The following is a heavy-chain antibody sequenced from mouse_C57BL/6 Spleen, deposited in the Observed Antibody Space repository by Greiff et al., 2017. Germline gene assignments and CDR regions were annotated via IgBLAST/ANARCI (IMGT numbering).Heavy chain of an antibody. D-gene: IGHD4-1*01. CDR1: GYTFTSYW. CDR2: IHPNSGST. V-gene: IGHV1-64*01. J-gene: IGHJ3*01. CDR3: AREELGLFAY. Sequence: QVQLQQPGAELVKPGASVKLSRKASGYTFTSYWMHWVKQRPGQGLEWIGMIHPNSGSTNYNEKFKSKATLTVDKSSSTAYMQLSSLTSEDSAVYYCAREELGLFAYWGQGTLVTVSA.